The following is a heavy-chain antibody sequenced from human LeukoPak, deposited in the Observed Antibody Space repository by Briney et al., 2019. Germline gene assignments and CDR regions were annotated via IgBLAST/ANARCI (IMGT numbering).Heavy chain of an antibody. CDR1: GYTFTRSG. V-gene: IGHV1-18*01. Sequence: GASVKVSCKASGYTFTRSGISWVRQAPGQGLEWMGWINNYNGNIDYAQKFQGRVTMTTDTSTSTAYMELRSLRSDDTAVYYCARNYYDSSGYYPDYFDYWGQGTLVTVSS. D-gene: IGHD3-22*01. J-gene: IGHJ4*02. CDR3: ARNYYDSSGYYPDYFDY. CDR2: INNYNGNI.